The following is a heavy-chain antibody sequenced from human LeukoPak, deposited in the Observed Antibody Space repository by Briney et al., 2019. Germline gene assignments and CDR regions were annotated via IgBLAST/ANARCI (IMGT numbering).Heavy chain of an antibody. CDR2: ISSSGSTI. CDR3: DASRNSVDY. D-gene: IGHD1-26*01. Sequence: GGSLRLSCAASGFTFSSYAMSWVRQAPGKGLEWVSAISSSGSTIYYADSVKGRFTISRDNAKNSLYLQMNSLRAEDTAVYYCDASRNSVDYWGQGTLVTVSS. J-gene: IGHJ4*02. CDR1: GFTFSSYA. V-gene: IGHV3-21*04.